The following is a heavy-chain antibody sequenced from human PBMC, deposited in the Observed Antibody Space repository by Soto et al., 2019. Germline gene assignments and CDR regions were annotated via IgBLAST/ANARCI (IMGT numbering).Heavy chain of an antibody. V-gene: IGHV1-18*01. J-gene: IGHJ4*02. Sequence: QVQLVQSGAEVKKPGASVKVSCKASGYTFTSYGISWVRQAPGQGLEWMGWISAYNGNTNYAQKLQGRVTMTTDTATSTAYMELRSLRSDDTAVYYCARDWHYYDSSGYPFDYWGQGTLVTVSS. CDR2: ISAYNGNT. CDR1: GYTFTSYG. D-gene: IGHD3-22*01. CDR3: ARDWHYYDSSGYPFDY.